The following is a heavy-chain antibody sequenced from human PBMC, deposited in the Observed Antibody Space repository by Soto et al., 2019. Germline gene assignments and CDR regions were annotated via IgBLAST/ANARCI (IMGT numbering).Heavy chain of an antibody. CDR3: AKVGRIATAGTWFDP. J-gene: IGHJ5*02. Sequence: SETLSLTCTVSAGSISGYYWSWIRQPPGKELELVAYIFYDGSAYYNPSLKSRVTISVDTSKNQFSLKLTSVTAADTAVYYCAKVGRIATAGTWFDPWGQGMLVTVSS. V-gene: IGHV4-59*01. D-gene: IGHD6-13*01. CDR2: IFYDGSA. CDR1: AGSISGYY.